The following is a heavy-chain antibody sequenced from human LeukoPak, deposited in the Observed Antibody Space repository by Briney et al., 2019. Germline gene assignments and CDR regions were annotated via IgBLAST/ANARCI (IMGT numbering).Heavy chain of an antibody. D-gene: IGHD3-10*01. CDR2: VYNSGST. CDR1: GGSISSANYY. V-gene: IGHV4-39*07. CDR3: ARDTGQYAPGTPGFTRFDP. J-gene: IGHJ5*02. Sequence: SETLSLTCTVSGGSISSANYYWGWIRQPPGKGLEWIGSVYNSGSTYYNPSLKSRVIVSLAMSQNQFSLRLTSVTAADTAVYYCARDTGQYAPGTPGFTRFDPWGQGALVTVSS.